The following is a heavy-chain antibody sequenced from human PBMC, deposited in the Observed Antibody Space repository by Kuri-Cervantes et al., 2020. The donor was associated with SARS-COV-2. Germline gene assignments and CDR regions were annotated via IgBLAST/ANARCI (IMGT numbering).Heavy chain of an antibody. V-gene: IGHV1-18*04. CDR1: GYNFTTYG. CDR3: ARDGYSYGVYYYYYLDV. J-gene: IGHJ6*03. D-gene: IGHD5-18*01. Sequence: ASVKVSCKASGYNFTTYGISWVRQAPGQGLEWMGWISGYNGNTYYAQKFQGRVTMTIDTSTTTAYMELRSLRSDDTAVYYCARDGYSYGVYYYYYLDVWGKGTTVIVSS. CDR2: ISGYNGNT.